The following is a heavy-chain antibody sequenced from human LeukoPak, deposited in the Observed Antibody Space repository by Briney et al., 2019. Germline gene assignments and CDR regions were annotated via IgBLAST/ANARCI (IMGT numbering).Heavy chain of an antibody. Sequence: NPSQTLSLTCTVSGGSISSGDYYWSWIRQPPGKGLEWIGYIYHSGSTYYNPSLKSRVAISLDRSNNQFSLKLSSVTAADTAVYYCARDRGPYSSSSEVNWFDPWGQGTLVTVSS. CDR3: ARDRGPYSSSSEVNWFDP. J-gene: IGHJ5*02. CDR2: IYHSGST. D-gene: IGHD6-6*01. V-gene: IGHV4-30-2*01. CDR1: GGSISSGDYY.